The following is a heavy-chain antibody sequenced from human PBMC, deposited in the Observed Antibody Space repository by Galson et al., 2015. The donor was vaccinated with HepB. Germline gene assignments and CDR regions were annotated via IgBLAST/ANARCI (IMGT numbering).Heavy chain of an antibody. CDR3: ARGGYSSSLSFDY. Sequence: ETLSLTCTVSGDSVNSGSYYWAWIRQSPGKRLEWIAYIYFTGSTTSNPSLKSRLAMSLDTSKNQLSLHLTSLTAADTAVYYCARGGYSSSLSFDYWGQGTLVTVSS. CDR1: GDSVNSGSYY. J-gene: IGHJ4*02. CDR2: IYFTGST. V-gene: IGHV4-61*01. D-gene: IGHD6-6*01.